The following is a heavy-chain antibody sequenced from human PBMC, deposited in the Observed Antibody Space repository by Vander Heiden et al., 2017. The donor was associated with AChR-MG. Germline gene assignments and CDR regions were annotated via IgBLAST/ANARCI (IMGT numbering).Heavy chain of an antibody. Sequence: QVQLVESGGGVVQPGRSLRLPCAASGFTFSSYGMHWVRQAPGKGLEWVAVISYDGSNKYYADSVKGRFTISRDNSKNTLYLQMNSLRAEDTAVYYCAKDSMVRGVDYYYYGMDVWGQGTTVTVSS. CDR2: ISYDGSNK. J-gene: IGHJ6*02. CDR3: AKDSMVRGVDYYYYGMDV. V-gene: IGHV3-30*18. CDR1: GFTFSSYG. D-gene: IGHD3-10*01.